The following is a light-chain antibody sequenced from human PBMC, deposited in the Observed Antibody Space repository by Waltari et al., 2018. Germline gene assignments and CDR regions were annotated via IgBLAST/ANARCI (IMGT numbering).Light chain of an antibody. Sequence: SSELTQDPAVSVALGQTVRITCQGDRLRDYFASWYQQKSGQAPVLVMFGDNNRPSGIPDRFSGSTSGNTASLTITGAQAEDEADYYCTSRDTSGFRPVIFGGGTKLTVL. CDR3: TSRDTSGFRPVI. V-gene: IGLV3-19*01. J-gene: IGLJ2*01. CDR1: RLRDYF. CDR2: GDN.